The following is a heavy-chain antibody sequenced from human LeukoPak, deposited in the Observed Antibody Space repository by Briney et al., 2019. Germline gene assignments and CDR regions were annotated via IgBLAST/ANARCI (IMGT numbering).Heavy chain of an antibody. D-gene: IGHD3-22*01. V-gene: IGHV3-53*01. J-gene: IGHJ6*02. Sequence: GGSLRLSCAASGFMFTSYVMSWVRQAPGKGLEWVSVIYSGGSTYYADSVKGRFTISRDNSKNTLYLQMNSLRAEDTAVYYCARDLRNYYDSSGYYKYYYGMDVWGQGTTVTVSS. CDR3: ARDLRNYYDSSGYYKYYYGMDV. CDR1: GFMFTSYV. CDR2: IYSGGST.